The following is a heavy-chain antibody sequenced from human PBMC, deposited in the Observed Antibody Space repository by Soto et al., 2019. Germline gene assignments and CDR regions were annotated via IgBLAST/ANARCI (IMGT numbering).Heavy chain of an antibody. D-gene: IGHD3-16*02. CDR1: GFTFSNAW. V-gene: IGHV3-15*01. CDR3: TTSGLITFGGVIVGRYYFDY. Sequence: PEGSLRLSCAASGFTFSNAWMSWVRQAPGKGLEWVGRIKSKTDGGTTDYAAPVKGRFTISRDDSKNTLYLQMNSLKTEDTAVYYCTTSGLITFGGVIVGRYYFDYWGQGTLVTVS. CDR2: IKSKTDGGTT. J-gene: IGHJ4*02.